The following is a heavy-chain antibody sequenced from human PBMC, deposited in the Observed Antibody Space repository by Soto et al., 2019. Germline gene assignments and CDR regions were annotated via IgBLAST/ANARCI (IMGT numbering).Heavy chain of an antibody. CDR2: ISAYNGNT. V-gene: IGHV1-18*01. CDR3: ARILGSNYKWFDP. J-gene: IGHJ5*02. Sequence: VKASCKAPRYTFTSYSISCARHATGQGLEWMGWISAYNGNTNYAQKVQGRVTMTADTSTSTAYMELRSLRSDDTAVYYCARILGSNYKWFDPWGQGTLVTVSS. CDR1: RYTFTSYS. D-gene: IGHD2-15*01.